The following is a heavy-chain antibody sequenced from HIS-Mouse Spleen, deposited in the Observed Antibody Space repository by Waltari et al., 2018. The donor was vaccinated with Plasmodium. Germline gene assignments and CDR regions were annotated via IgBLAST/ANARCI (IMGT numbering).Heavy chain of an antibody. CDR1: GGSFSGYD. D-gene: IGHD2-15*01. J-gene: IGHJ4*02. CDR2: IKHSGST. V-gene: IGHV4-34*01. CDR3: ARLVVVASKDSY. Sequence: QVQLQQWGAGLLKPSETLSLTCAVYGGSFSGYDWSWICQPPRKGLERIGEIKHSGSTNYNPSLKSRVTISVDTSKNQFSLKLSSVTAADTAVYYCARLVVVASKDSYWGQGTLVTVSS.